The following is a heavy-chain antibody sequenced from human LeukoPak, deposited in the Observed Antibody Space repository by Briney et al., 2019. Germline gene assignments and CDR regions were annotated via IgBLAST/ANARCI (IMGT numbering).Heavy chain of an antibody. CDR1: GFTFSSYW. V-gene: IGHV3-23*01. J-gene: IGHJ4*02. D-gene: IGHD2-21*02. CDR3: AKVDPAADYYCGGDCGHFNYFDY. CDR2: ISGSGGST. Sequence: AGGSLRLSCAASGFTFSSYWMSWVRQAPGKGLEWVSAISGSGGSTYYADSVKGRFTISRDNSKNTLYLQMNSLRAEDTAVYYCAKVDPAADYYCGGDCGHFNYFDYWGQGTLVTVSS.